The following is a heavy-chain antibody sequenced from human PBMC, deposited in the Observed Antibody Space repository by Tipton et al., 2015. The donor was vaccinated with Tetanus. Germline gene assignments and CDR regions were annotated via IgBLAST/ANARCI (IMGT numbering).Heavy chain of an antibody. CDR3: ARRSLTNYGLDV. V-gene: IGHV3-20*04. CDR1: GFSFEDYG. D-gene: IGHD1-1*01. Sequence: SLRLSCEASGFSFEDYGMSWVRQVPGKGLEWVSGIKRNGESTAYAGSVKGRFTISRDHAKNTVYLQMNSLRAEDTAVYFCARRSLTNYGLDVWGQGTPVTVSS. J-gene: IGHJ6*02. CDR2: IKRNGEST.